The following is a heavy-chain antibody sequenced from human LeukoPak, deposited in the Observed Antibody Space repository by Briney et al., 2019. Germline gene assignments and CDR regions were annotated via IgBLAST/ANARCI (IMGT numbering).Heavy chain of an antibody. CDR2: MNPNSGNT. V-gene: IGHV1-8*03. D-gene: IGHD4-17*01. Sequence: GSVKVSCKASGYTFTSYDINWVRQAPGQGLEWMGWMNPNSGNTGYAQKFQGRVTITRNTSISTAYMELSSLRSEDTAVYYCARGVTYGENYYYYYYMDVWGKGTTVTVSS. J-gene: IGHJ6*03. CDR3: ARGVTYGENYYYYYYMDV. CDR1: GYTFTSYD.